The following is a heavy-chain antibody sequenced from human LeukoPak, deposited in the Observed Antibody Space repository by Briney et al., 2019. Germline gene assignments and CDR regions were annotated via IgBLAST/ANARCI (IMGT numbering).Heavy chain of an antibody. CDR3: ARQIVSGSMGCDF. D-gene: IGHD2-21*01. J-gene: IGHJ4*02. CDR1: AYTFSGYY. V-gene: IGHV1-2*02. CDR2: INFNSGGK. Sequence: ASVKVSCKAFAYTFSGYYIHWVRQAPGQGLEWMGWINFNSGGKIFAEKFQDRVSMARDTSISTAYMELSRLRSDDTAVYYCARQIVSGSMGCDFWGQGTLVTVSS.